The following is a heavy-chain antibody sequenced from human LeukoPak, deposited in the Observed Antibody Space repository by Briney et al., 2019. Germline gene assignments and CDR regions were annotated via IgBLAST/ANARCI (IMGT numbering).Heavy chain of an antibody. CDR1: GGSIRSSY. CDR3: ARRPYRSSSHVDY. D-gene: IGHD6-6*01. V-gene: IGHV4-4*09. CDR2: IYPSEST. J-gene: IGHJ4*02. Sequence: PSETLSLTCTVSGGSIRSSYWSWVRKPPRKVLVSIGYIYPSESTNYNPSLKSRGTISVNTSKNQFSLKLSSVTAADTAVYYCARRPYRSSSHVDYWGQGTLVTVPS.